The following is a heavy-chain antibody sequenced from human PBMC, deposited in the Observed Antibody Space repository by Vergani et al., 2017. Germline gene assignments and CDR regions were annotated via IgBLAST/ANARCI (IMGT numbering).Heavy chain of an antibody. CDR1: GYTFTSYY. Sequence: QVQLVQSGAEVKKPGASVKVSCKASGYTFTSYYMHWVRQAPGQGLEWMGIINPSGGSTSYAQKFQGRVTMTRDTSTSTVYMELSSLRSEDTAVYYCAXVGITMIVVAPLDYWGQGTLVTVSS. V-gene: IGHV1-46*03. J-gene: IGHJ4*02. CDR3: AXVGITMIVVAPLDY. CDR2: INPSGGST. D-gene: IGHD3-22*01.